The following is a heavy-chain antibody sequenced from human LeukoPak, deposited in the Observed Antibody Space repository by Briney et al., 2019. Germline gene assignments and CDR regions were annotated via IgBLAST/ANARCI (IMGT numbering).Heavy chain of an antibody. CDR1: GFTFSSYA. CDR2: ISWNSGTI. D-gene: IGHD6-6*01. CDR3: AREYSSSHYYYYYMDV. V-gene: IGHV3-9*01. Sequence: PGGSLRLSCAASGFTFSSYAMHWVRQAPGKGLEWVSGISWNSGTIGYADSVKGRFTISRDNAKNSLYLQMKSLRAEDTAVYYCAREYSSSHYYYYYMDVWGKGTTVTVSS. J-gene: IGHJ6*03.